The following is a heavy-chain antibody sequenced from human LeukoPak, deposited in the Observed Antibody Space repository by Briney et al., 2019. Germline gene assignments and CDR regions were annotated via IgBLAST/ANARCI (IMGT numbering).Heavy chain of an antibody. CDR1: GVSISGYY. V-gene: IGHV4-59*01. J-gene: IGHJ6*03. CDR2: IYYSGST. D-gene: IGHD5-18*01. Sequence: SETLSLTCTVSGVSISGYYWSWIRQPPGKGLEWIGYIYYSGSTNYNPSLKSRVTISVDTSKNQFSLKLSSVTAADTAVYYCARTTEGGYTYDYFYYYYMDVWGKGTTVTISS. CDR3: ARTTEGGYTYDYFYYYYMDV.